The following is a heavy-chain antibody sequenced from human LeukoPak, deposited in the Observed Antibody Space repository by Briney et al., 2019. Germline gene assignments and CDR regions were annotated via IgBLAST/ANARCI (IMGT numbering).Heavy chain of an antibody. Sequence: VRALRHSCAASRDNFNDFAMYWVRQTLERRRGWVSRTVYNTGVIDYADSVKGRFTISRDNAKNSLYLQMNSLRTEDTAFYYCVKSIDRTKAPAWGYYFDRWGQGTLVTVSS. D-gene: IGHD1-14*01. CDR3: VKSIDRTKAPAWGYYFDR. V-gene: IGHV3-9*01. J-gene: IGHJ4*02. CDR2: TVYNTGVI. CDR1: RDNFNDFA.